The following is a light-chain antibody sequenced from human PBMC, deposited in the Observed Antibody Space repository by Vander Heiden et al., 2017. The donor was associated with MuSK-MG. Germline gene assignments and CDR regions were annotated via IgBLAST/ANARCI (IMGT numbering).Light chain of an antibody. CDR2: KAS. V-gene: IGKV1-5*03. CDR3: QQYSSYSRT. Sequence: DIQMTQSPSTLSASVGDRVTITCRASQSISSWLAWYQQKPGKAPNLLIYKASSLESGVPSRFTGSGSGTEFTLTISSLHPDDFATYYCQQYSSYSRTFGQGTKVEIK. J-gene: IGKJ1*01. CDR1: QSISSW.